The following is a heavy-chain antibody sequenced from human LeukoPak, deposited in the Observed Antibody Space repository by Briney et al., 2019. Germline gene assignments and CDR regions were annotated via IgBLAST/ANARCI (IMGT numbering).Heavy chain of an antibody. CDR2: IYPGDSDT. D-gene: IGHD2-2*01. V-gene: IGHV5-51*01. CDR1: GYSFTSYW. J-gene: IGHJ4*02. Sequence: RGESLKISCQGSGYSFTSYWIGWVRQMPGKGLEWMGIIYPGDSDTRYSPSFQGQVTISADKSISTAYLQWSSLKASDTAMYYCVKQTQSSSSDLKVLDYWGQGTPVTVSS. CDR3: VKQTQSSSSDLKVLDY.